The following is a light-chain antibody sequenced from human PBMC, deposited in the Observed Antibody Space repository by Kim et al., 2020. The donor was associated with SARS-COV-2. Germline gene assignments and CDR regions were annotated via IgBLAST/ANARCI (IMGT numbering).Light chain of an antibody. CDR2: QDS. Sequence: SYELTQPPSVSVSPGQTASITCSGDKLGDKYACWYQQKPGQSPVLVIYQDSKRPSGIHERFSGSNSGNTATLTISGTQAMDEADYYCQAWDSSILYVFGTGTKVTVL. CDR3: QAWDSSILYV. J-gene: IGLJ1*01. V-gene: IGLV3-1*01. CDR1: KLGDKY.